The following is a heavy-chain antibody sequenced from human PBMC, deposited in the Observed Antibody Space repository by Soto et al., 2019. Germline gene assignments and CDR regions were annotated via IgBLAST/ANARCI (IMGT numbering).Heavy chain of an antibody. Sequence: SETLSLTCAVYGGSFSGYYWSWIRQPPGKGLEWIGEINHSGSTNYNPSLKSRVTISVDTSKNQFSLKLSSVTAADTAVYYCARGRKGYYYGMDVWGQGTTVTVSS. CDR3: ARGRKGYYYGMDV. V-gene: IGHV4-34*01. CDR2: INHSGST. CDR1: GGSFSGYY. J-gene: IGHJ6*02.